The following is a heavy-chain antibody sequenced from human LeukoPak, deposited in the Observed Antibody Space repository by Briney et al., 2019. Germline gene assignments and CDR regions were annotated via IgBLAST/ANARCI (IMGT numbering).Heavy chain of an antibody. V-gene: IGHV1-2*02. CDR2: INPNSGGT. CDR3: AREITVTGTGSGGG. J-gene: IGHJ4*02. D-gene: IGHD1-20*01. Sequence: ASVKVSCKASGYTFTGYYMHWVRQAPGQGLAWMGWINPNSGGTNYAQKFQGRVTMTRDTSISTAYMELSRLRSDDTAVYYCAREITVTGTGSGGGWGKGTLVTVSS. CDR1: GYTFTGYY.